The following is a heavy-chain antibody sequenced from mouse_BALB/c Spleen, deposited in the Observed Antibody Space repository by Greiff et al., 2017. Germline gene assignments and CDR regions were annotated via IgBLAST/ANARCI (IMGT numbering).Heavy chain of an antibody. Sequence: VQLQQSGPELVKPGASVKISCKASGYSFTGYYMHWVKQSHVKSLEWIGRINPYNGATSYNQNFKDKASLTVDKSSSTAYMELHSLTSEDSAVYYCANYDGFNYYAMDYWGQGTSVTVSS. CDR1: GYSFTGYY. CDR2: INPYNGAT. CDR3: ANYDGFNYYAMDY. V-gene: IGHV1-31*01. J-gene: IGHJ4*01. D-gene: IGHD2-3*01.